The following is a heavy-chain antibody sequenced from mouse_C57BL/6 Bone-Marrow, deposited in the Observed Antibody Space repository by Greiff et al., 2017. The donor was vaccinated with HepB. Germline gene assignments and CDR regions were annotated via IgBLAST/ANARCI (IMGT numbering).Heavy chain of an antibody. CDR3: ARGAYYSNYWFAY. CDR2: IDPEDGET. D-gene: IGHD2-5*01. V-gene: IGHV14-2*01. J-gene: IGHJ3*01. CDR1: GFNIKDYY. Sequence: VQLKQSGAELVKPGASVKLSCTASGFNIKDYYMHWVKQRTEQGLEWIGRIDPEDGETKYAPKFQGKATITADTSSNTAYLQLSSLTSEDTAVYYCARGAYYSNYWFAYWGQGTLVTVSA.